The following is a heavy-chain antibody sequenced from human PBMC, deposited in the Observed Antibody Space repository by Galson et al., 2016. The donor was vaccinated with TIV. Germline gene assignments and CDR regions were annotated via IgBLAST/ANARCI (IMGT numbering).Heavy chain of an antibody. CDR3: ARVMYGSGWGYCDS. V-gene: IGHV3-21*06. Sequence: SLRLSCAASGFTFGPFKMGWVRQVPGKGLVWVSSIGSRSSDKFYGDSVKGRFTISRDNTKNSLFLQMNSLRVDDTAVYYCARVMYGSGWGYCDSWGQGTPVTVSS. D-gene: IGHD6-25*01. J-gene: IGHJ5*01. CDR1: GFTFGPFK. CDR2: IGSRSSDK.